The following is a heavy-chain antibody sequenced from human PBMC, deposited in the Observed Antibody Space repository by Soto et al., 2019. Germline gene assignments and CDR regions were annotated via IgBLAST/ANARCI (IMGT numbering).Heavy chain of an antibody. V-gene: IGHV1-69-2*01. CDR3: AIRRAYRNSWYYFDS. CDR2: VDPEDGQT. Sequence: EVHLVQSGADVKEPGATAKVSCKVSGYTFTDNYIHWVQQVPGKGLEWMGLVDPEDGQTAYAEKFQGRVTLSADTSTDTAYMQLSGLKSEDTAVYYCAIRRAYRNSWYYFDSWGQGTLVTVSS. CDR1: GYTFTDNY. D-gene: IGHD1-7*01. J-gene: IGHJ4*02.